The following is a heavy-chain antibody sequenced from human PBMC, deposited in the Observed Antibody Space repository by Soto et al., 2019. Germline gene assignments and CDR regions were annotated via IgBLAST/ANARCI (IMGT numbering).Heavy chain of an antibody. CDR2: IGGGDT. V-gene: IGHV3-23*01. J-gene: IGHJ5*02. D-gene: IGHD4-17*01. CDR1: GFNFNIFA. Sequence: GGSLRLSCAASGFNFNIFAMSWVRQAPGKGLEWVSGIGGGDTHYADSVKGRFTISRDNSRNTVFLQMTSLRAEDTAIYYCARGQRALITYGPFDPWGQGTLVTVSS. CDR3: ARGQRALITYGPFDP.